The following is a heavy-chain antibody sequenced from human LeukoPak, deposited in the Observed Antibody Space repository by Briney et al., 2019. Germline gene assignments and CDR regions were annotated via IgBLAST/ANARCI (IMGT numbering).Heavy chain of an antibody. V-gene: IGHV4-4*07. J-gene: IGHJ6*03. Sequence: PSETLSLTCTVSGGSISSYYWSWIRQPAGKGLEWIGRIYTSGSTNYNPSLKSRVTMSVDTSKNQFSLKLSSVTAADTAVYYCARDRVDIVVVSHYYYYYMDVWGKGTTVTVSS. CDR3: ARDRVDIVVVSHYYYYYMDV. CDR2: IYTSGST. CDR1: GGSISSYY. D-gene: IGHD2-2*03.